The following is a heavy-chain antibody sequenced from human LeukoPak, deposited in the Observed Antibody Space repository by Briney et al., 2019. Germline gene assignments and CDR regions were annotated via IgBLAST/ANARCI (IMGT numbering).Heavy chain of an antibody. CDR1: GFTFDDYG. D-gene: IGHD3-22*01. CDR2: INWNGGST. Sequence: GGSLRLSCAASGFTFDDYGMSWVRQAPGKGLEWVSGINWNGGSTGYADSVKGRFTISRDNAKNSLDLQMNSLRAEDTALYYCARYYYDSSGYSYYYYYMDVWGKGTTVTVSS. V-gene: IGHV3-20*04. J-gene: IGHJ6*03. CDR3: ARYYYDSSGYSYYYYYMDV.